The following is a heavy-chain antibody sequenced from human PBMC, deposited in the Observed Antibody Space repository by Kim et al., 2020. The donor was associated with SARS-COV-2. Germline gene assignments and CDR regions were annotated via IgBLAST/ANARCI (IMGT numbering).Heavy chain of an antibody. D-gene: IGHD1-26*01. Sequence: ADSVKGRFTISRDNAKNTLYLQMNSLRDEDTAVYYCARPYYSGSYYYFDYWGQGTRVTVSS. V-gene: IGHV3-74*01. CDR3: ARPYYSGSYYYFDY. J-gene: IGHJ4*02.